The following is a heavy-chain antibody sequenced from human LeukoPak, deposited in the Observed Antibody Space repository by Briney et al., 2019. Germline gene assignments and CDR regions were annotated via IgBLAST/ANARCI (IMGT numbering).Heavy chain of an antibody. J-gene: IGHJ5*02. D-gene: IGHD1-26*01. Sequence: GGSLRLSCAASGFSFTTYWMSWVRQAPGKGLEWVANIKQDGTEKYYVDSVKGRFTISRDNAKNSLYLQMNSLRVEDTAVYYCARVGRSWTIRPSSWFDPWGQGTLVTVSS. V-gene: IGHV3-7*01. CDR3: ARVGRSWTIRPSSWFDP. CDR2: IKQDGTEK. CDR1: GFSFTTYW.